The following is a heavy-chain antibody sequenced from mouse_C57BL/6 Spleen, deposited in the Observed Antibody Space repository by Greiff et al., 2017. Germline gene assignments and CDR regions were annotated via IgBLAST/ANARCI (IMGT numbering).Heavy chain of an antibody. D-gene: IGHD2-2*01. CDR2: IYPGDGDT. V-gene: IGHV1-82*01. CDR1: GYAFSSSW. Sequence: VQLVESGPELVKPGASVKISCKASGYAFSSSWMNWVKQRPGKGLEWIGRIYPGDGDTNYNGKFKGKATLTADKSSSTAYMQLSSLTAEDSAVYFCARNGYAWFAYWGQGTLVTVSA. J-gene: IGHJ3*01. CDR3: ARNGYAWFAY.